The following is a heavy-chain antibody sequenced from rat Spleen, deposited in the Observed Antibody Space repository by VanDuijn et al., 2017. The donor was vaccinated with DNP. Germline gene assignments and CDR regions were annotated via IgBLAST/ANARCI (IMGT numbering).Heavy chain of an antibody. V-gene: IGHV5-7*01. CDR1: GFTFSDYN. CDR3: ASWAPIAPLSTSNY. CDR2: ISYTGSST. Sequence: EVQLVESGGGLVQPGRSLTLSCAASGFTFSDYNMAWVRQAPKKGLEWVATISYTGSSTYYPDSVKGRFTISRDNAENTVYLQMSSLRSEDTATYYCASWAPIAPLSTSNYWGQGVMVTVSS. D-gene: IGHD1-2*01. J-gene: IGHJ2*01.